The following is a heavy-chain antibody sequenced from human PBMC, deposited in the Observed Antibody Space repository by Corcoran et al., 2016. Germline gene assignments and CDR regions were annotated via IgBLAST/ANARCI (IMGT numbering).Heavy chain of an antibody. CDR3: ARDYGDCDRNYYGMDV. Sequence: QVQLVQSGAEVKKPGSSVKVSCKASGGTFSSYAISWVRQAPGQGLEWMGGIIPIFGTANYAQKFQGRVTMTADESTSTAYMELSSLRSGDTAVYYCARDYGDCDRNYYGMDVLGQGTTVTGSS. D-gene: IGHD4-17*01. CDR1: GGTFSSYA. J-gene: IGHJ6*02. CDR2: IIPIFGTA. V-gene: IGHV1-69*01.